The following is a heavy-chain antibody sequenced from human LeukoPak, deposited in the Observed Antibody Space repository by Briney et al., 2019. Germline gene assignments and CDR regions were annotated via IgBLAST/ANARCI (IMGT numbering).Heavy chain of an antibody. V-gene: IGHV4-59*11. J-gene: IGHJ4*02. CDR2: IYYSGST. CDR3: AREGGSSYFDY. CDR1: GGSISSHY. D-gene: IGHD6-6*01. Sequence: SETLSLTCTVSGGSISSHYWSWIRQPPGKGLEWIGYIYYSGSTNYNPSLKSRVTISVDTSKNQFSLKLSSVTAADTAVYYCAREGGSSYFDYWGQGTLVTVSS.